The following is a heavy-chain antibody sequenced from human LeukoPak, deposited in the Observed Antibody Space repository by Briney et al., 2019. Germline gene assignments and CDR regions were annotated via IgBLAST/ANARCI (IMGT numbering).Heavy chain of an antibody. J-gene: IGHJ4*02. V-gene: IGHV1-69*02. CDR1: GYTLTELS. CDR3: AVGATINSDY. CDR2: IIPILGIA. Sequence: GASVKVSCKVSGYTLTELSMHWVRQAPGQGLEWMGRIIPILGIANYAQKFQGRVTITADKSTSTAYMELSSLRSEDTAVYYCAVGATINSDYWGQGTLVTVSS. D-gene: IGHD1-26*01.